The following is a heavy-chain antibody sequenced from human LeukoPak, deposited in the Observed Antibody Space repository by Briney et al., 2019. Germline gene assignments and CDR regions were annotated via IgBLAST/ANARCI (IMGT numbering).Heavy chain of an antibody. J-gene: IGHJ5*02. CDR3: AKSVVVVAASAGDWFDP. CDR2: ISGSGGST. Sequence: GSLRLSCAASGFTFSSYAMSWVRQAPGKELEWVSGISGSGGSTYHADSVKGRFTISRDNSKNTLYLQMNSLRAEDTAVYYCAKSVVVVAASAGDWFDPWGQGTLVIVSS. D-gene: IGHD2-15*01. V-gene: IGHV3-23*01. CDR1: GFTFSSYA.